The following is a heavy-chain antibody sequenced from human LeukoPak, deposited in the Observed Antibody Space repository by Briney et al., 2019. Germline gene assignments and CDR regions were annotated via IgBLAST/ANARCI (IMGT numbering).Heavy chain of an antibody. Sequence: GRSLRLSCAASGFTFDDFAMHWVRQAPGKGLEWVSGISWNSRSIDYADSVKGRFTISRDNAKNSLYLQMNSLRSEDTAFYYCTKDLSSLWFTDIRHYGMNVWGQGTTVTVSS. D-gene: IGHD3-10*01. V-gene: IGHV3-9*01. J-gene: IGHJ6*02. CDR3: TKDLSSLWFTDIRHYGMNV. CDR2: ISWNSRSI. CDR1: GFTFDDFA.